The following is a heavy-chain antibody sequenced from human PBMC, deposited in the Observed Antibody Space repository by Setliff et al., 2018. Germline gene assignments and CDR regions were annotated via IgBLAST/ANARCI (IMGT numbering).Heavy chain of an antibody. CDR2: MNPNSGNT. V-gene: IGHV1-8*01. CDR1: GYTFTSYD. J-gene: IGHJ5*02. Sequence: ASVKVSCKASGYTFTSYDINWVRQATGQGLEWMGWMNPNSGNTGYAQKFQGRLTMTRNTSINTAYMELSSLRSEDTAVYYCARMAYFEQTNWFDPWGQGTLVTVSS. CDR3: ARMAYFEQTNWFDP. D-gene: IGHD3-9*01.